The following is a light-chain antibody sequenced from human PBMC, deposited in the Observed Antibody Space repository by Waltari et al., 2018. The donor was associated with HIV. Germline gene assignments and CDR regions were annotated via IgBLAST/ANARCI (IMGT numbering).Light chain of an antibody. CDR3: AAWDDSLNGPL. Sequence: QSVLTQPPSASGTPGQRVTISCSGSSSNIGSNALNWYQQLPGAAPKLLFYSDNQRPSGVPDRFSGSRSGTSASLAISGLQSGDEADYYCAAWDDSLNGPLFGGGTKLTVL. CDR1: SSNIGSNA. J-gene: IGLJ3*02. CDR2: SDN. V-gene: IGLV1-44*01.